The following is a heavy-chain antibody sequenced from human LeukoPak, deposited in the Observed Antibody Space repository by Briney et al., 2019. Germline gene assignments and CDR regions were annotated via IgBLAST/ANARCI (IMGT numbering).Heavy chain of an antibody. J-gene: IGHJ6*02. D-gene: IGHD1-26*01. CDR2: ISAYNGNT. V-gene: IGHV1-18*01. CDR1: GYTFTSYG. Sequence: ASVKVSCKASGYTFTSYGISWVRQAPGQGLEWMGWISAYNGNTNYAQKLQGGVTMTTDTSTSTAYMELRSLRSDDTAVYYCARVGGRIVGATTGVYYYYGMDVWGQGTTVTVSS. CDR3: ARVGGRIVGATTGVYYYYGMDV.